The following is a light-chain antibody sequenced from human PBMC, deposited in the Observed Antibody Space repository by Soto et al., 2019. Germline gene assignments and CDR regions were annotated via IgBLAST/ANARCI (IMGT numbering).Light chain of an antibody. J-gene: IGLJ1*01. CDR2: DVS. V-gene: IGLV2-14*01. CDR3: SSYTSSSTPYYV. CDR1: SSDVGGYNY. Sequence: QSVLTQPASVSGSPGQSITISCTGTSSDVGGYNYVSWYQQHPGKAPKLMIYDVSYRPSGVSNRFSGSKSGDTASLTISGLQAEDEADYYCSSYTSSSTPYYVFGTGTKVTV.